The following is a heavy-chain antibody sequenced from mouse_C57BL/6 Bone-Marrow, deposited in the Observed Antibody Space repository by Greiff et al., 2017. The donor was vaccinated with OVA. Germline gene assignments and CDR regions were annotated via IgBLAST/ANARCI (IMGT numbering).Heavy chain of an antibody. Sequence: EVKLVESGGGLVQPGGSMKLSCVASGFTFSNYWMNWVRQSPEKGLEWVAQIRLKSDNYATHYAESVKGRFTISRDDSKSSVYLQMNNLRAEDTGIYYCTSDYDEAMDYWGQVTSVTVSS. J-gene: IGHJ4*01. V-gene: IGHV6-3*01. CDR1: GFTFSNYW. CDR3: TSDYDEAMDY. CDR2: IRLKSDNYAT. D-gene: IGHD2-4*01.